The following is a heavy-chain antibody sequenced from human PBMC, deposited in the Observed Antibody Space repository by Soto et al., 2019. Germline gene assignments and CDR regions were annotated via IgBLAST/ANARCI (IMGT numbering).Heavy chain of an antibody. CDR1: GGSISSGGYY. CDR2: IYYSGST. J-gene: IGHJ6*03. D-gene: IGHD4-17*01. CDR3: AGGDSRYYYYYMDV. V-gene: IGHV4-31*03. Sequence: QVQLQESGPGLVKPSQTLSLTCTVSGGSISSGGYYWSWIRQHPGKGLEWIGYIYYSGSTYYNPSLKRRVTISVDTSKNQFSLKLSSVTAADTAVYYCAGGDSRYYYYYMDVWGKGTTVTVSS.